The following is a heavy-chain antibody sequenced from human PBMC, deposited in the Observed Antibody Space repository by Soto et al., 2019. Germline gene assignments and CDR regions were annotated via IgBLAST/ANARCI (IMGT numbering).Heavy chain of an antibody. V-gene: IGHV4-39*01. D-gene: IGHD6-6*01. CDR3: ASPIAARPVSYYYYGMDV. J-gene: IGHJ6*02. Sequence: SETLSLTCTVSGGSISSSSYYWGWIRQPPGKGLEWIGSIYYSGSTYYNPSLKSRVTISVDTSKNQFSLKLSSVTAADTAVYYCASPIAARPVSYYYYGMDVWGQGTTVTVYS. CDR2: IYYSGST. CDR1: GGSISSSSYY.